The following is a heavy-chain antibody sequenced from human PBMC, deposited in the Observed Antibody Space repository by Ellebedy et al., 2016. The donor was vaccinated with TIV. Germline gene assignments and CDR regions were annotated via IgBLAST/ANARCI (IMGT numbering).Heavy chain of an antibody. D-gene: IGHD6-13*01. V-gene: IGHV3-49*04. CDR1: GFTFGDYA. CDR2: IRSKAYGGTT. Sequence: GESLKISCPASGFTFGDYAMSWVRQAPGKGLEWVSFIRSKAYGGTTEYAASVKGRFTISRDDSKSIAYLQMNSLKAEDTAVYYCTRDLTTLAAAGTGIYYYTMDVWGQGTTVTVSS. CDR3: TRDLTTLAAAGTGIYYYTMDV. J-gene: IGHJ6*02.